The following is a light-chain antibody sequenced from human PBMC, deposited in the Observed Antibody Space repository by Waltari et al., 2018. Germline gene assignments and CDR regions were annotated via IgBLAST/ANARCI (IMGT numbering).Light chain of an antibody. CDR3: SSYTRTTTLYV. CDR2: EGS. V-gene: IGLV2-14*02. J-gene: IGLJ1*01. Sequence: QSALTQPASVSGSPGQSITISCTGTSSDVGSYNLVSWYQQHPGKAPKLMIYEGSKRPSGVSNRFSGSKSGNTASLTISGLQAEDEADYYCSSYTRTTTLYVFGTGTKVTVL. CDR1: SSDVGSYNL.